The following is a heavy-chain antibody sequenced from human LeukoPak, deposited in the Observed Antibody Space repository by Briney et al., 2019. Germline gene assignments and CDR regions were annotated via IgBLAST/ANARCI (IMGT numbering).Heavy chain of an antibody. V-gene: IGHV3-11*01. CDR2: ISSSGSTI. J-gene: IGHJ4*02. CDR3: ARDKLRGYSYYLGEVDY. D-gene: IGHD5-18*01. Sequence: KAGGSLRLSCAASGFTFSDYYMSWIRQAPGKGLEWVSYISSSGSTIYYADSVKGRFTTSRDNAKNSLYLQMNSLRAEDTAVYYCARDKLRGYSYYLGEVDYWGQGTLVTVSS. CDR1: GFTFSDYY.